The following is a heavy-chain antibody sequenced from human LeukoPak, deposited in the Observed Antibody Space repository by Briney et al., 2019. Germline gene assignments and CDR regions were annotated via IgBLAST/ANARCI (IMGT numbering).Heavy chain of an antibody. V-gene: IGHV1-2*02. CDR1: GYTFTSYY. Sequence: ASVKVSCKASGYTFTSYYMHWVRQAPGQGLEWMGWINPNSGGTSYAQKFQGRVTMTRDTSISTAYMELSRLRSDDTAVYYCILGYCSGGSCYGYFDYWGQGTLVTVSS. J-gene: IGHJ4*02. CDR2: INPNSGGT. D-gene: IGHD2-15*01. CDR3: ILGYCSGGSCYGYFDY.